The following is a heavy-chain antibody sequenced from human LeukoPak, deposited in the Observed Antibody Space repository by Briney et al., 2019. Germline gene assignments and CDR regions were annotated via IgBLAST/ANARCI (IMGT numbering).Heavy chain of an antibody. CDR1: GFTFSSYS. J-gene: IGHJ6*03. D-gene: IGHD2-2*01. CDR2: ISSSSSYI. V-gene: IGHV3-21*01. CDR3: ARDMAVPAAKYYYYYMDV. Sequence: VGSLRLSCAASGFTFSSYSMNWVRQAPGKGLEWVSSISSSSSYIYYADSVKGRFTISRDNAKNSLYLQMNSLRAEDTAVYYCARDMAVPAAKYYYYYMDVWGKGTTVTVSS.